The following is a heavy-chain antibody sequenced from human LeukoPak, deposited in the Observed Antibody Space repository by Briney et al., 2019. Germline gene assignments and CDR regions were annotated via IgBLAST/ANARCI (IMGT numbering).Heavy chain of an antibody. V-gene: IGHV4-61*02. Sequence: SETLSLTCTVSGGSISSGSYYWSWIRQPAGKGLELIGRIYTSGSTNYNPSLKSRVTISVDTSKTQFSLKVTSVTAAATAVYSCARDPSSSSDSDYWGQGTLVTVSS. D-gene: IGHD6-6*01. CDR2: IYTSGST. J-gene: IGHJ4*02. CDR3: ARDPSSSSDSDY. CDR1: GGSISSGSYY.